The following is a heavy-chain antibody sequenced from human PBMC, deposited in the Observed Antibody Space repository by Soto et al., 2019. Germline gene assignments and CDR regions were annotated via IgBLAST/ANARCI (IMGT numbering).Heavy chain of an antibody. D-gene: IGHD5-18*01. CDR2: IYYSGST. Sequence: SETLSLTCTVSGGSISSSSYYWGWIRQPPGKGLEWIGSIYYSGSTYYNPSLKSRVTISVDTSKNQFSLKLSSVTAADTAVYYCASVATAMGIYSSDYWGQGTLVTVSS. V-gene: IGHV4-39*01. J-gene: IGHJ4*02. CDR1: GGSISSSSYY. CDR3: ASVATAMGIYSSDY.